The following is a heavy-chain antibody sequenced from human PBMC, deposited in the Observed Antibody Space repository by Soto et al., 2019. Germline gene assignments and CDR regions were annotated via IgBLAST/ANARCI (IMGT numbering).Heavy chain of an antibody. CDR1: GGSFSGYY. Sequence: PSETLSLTCAVYGGSFSGYYWSWIRQPPGKGLEWIGSIYYSGSTNYNPSLESRVAISVDTSKNQFSLKVTSVTAADTAIYYCARLGGYCSSTSCYGYYAMDVWGQGTTVTVSS. V-gene: IGHV4-34*01. J-gene: IGHJ6*02. D-gene: IGHD2-2*01. CDR3: ARLGGYCSSTSCYGYYAMDV. CDR2: IYYSGST.